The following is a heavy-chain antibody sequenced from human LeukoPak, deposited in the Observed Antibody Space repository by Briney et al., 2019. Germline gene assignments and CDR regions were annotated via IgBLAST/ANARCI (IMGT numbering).Heavy chain of an antibody. V-gene: IGHV3-49*03. CDR2: IRSKTYRGTI. D-gene: IGHD3-22*01. CDR3: ARANSFDSSGYYFDY. J-gene: IGHJ4*02. Sequence: GGSLRLSCTASGFNFGNYALSWFRQAPGKGLEWVAFIRSKTYRGTIEYAASVKGRFTISRDDSKSIAYLQMNSLKTEDTAVYYCARANSFDSSGYYFDYWGQGTLVTVSS. CDR1: GFNFGNYA.